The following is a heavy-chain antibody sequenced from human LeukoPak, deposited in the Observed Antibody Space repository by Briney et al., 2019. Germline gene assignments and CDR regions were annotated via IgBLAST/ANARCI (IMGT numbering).Heavy chain of an antibody. V-gene: IGHV3-7*01. CDR1: GFTFSSYW. CDR3: ARVKRITMVRGVPHYYYGMDV. J-gene: IGHJ6*02. CDR2: IKQDGSEK. Sequence: GGSLRLSCAASGFTFSSYWMSWVRQAPGKGLEWVANIKQDGSEKYYADSVKGRFTISRDNAKNSLYLQMNSLRAEDTAVYYCARVKRITMVRGVPHYYYGMDVWGQGTTVTVSS. D-gene: IGHD3-10*01.